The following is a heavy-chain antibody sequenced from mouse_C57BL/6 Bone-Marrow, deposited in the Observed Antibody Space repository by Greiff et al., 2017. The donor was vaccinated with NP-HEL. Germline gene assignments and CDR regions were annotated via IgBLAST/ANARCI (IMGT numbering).Heavy chain of an antibody. CDR3: ASCDSNSSFYYWDFDV. Sequence: LVESGGGLVKPGGSLKLSCAASGFTFSDYGMHWVRPAPEKGLEWVAYISSGSSTIYYADTVKGRFTISRGNAENTPFLQMTSLRTEDTAMYYCASCDSNSSFYYWDFDVWGTGTTVTVSS. J-gene: IGHJ1*03. D-gene: IGHD2-5*01. CDR1: GFTFSDYG. V-gene: IGHV5-17*01. CDR2: ISSGSSTI.